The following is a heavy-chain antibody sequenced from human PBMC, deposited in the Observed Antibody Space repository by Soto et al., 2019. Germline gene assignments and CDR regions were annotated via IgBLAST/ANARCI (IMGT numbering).Heavy chain of an antibody. CDR1: GGTFSSYA. CDR2: IIPIFGTA. CDR3: PRDSYYDSSGYPEYFQH. J-gene: IGHJ1*01. D-gene: IGHD3-22*01. V-gene: IGHV1-69*01. Sequence: QVQLVQSGAEVKKPGSSVKVSCKASGGTFSSYAISWVRQAPGQGLEWMGGIIPIFGTANYAQKFQGRVTITADESTSTAYMELSSLRSEDTAVYYCPRDSYYDSSGYPEYFQHWGQGTLVTVSS.